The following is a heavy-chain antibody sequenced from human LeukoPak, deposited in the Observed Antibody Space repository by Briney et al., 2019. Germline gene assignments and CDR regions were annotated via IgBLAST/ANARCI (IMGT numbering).Heavy chain of an antibody. CDR3: ARERSSGYYIGRFDP. D-gene: IGHD3-22*01. CDR2: IYTSGST. V-gene: IGHV4-61*02. J-gene: IGHJ5*02. Sequence: SETLSLTCTVSGGSISSGSYYWSWIRQPAGKGLEWIGRIYTSGSTNYNPSLKSRVTISVDTSKNQFSLKLSSVTAADTAVYYCARERSSGYYIGRFDPWGQGTLVTVSS. CDR1: GGSISSGSYY.